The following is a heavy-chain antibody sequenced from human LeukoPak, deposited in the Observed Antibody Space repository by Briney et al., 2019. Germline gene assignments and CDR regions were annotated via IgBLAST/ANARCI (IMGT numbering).Heavy chain of an antibody. CDR2: INHSGST. CDR3: ASRGQGVRGVIVDY. J-gene: IGHJ4*02. CDR1: GGSFSGYY. V-gene: IGHV4-34*01. D-gene: IGHD3-10*01. Sequence: SETLSLTCAVYGGSFSGYYWSWIRQPPGKGLEWIGEINHSGSTNYNPSLKSRVTISVDTSKNQFSLKLSSVTAADTAVYYCASRGQGVRGVIVDYWGQGTLVTVSS.